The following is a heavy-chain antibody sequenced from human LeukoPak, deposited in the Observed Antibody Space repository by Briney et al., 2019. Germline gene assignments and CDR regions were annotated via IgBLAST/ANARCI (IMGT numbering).Heavy chain of an antibody. V-gene: IGHV1-46*01. Sequence: SVKASCKPSAYTFTSYYIHCVRQPPGQLLEWMGIITTSGGSISYAQNFKGRSTMTRDTSTSTVYMELTSLRSEDTDICYCARVRTIAAVDPDFDYWGQGTLVTVSS. CDR2: ITTSGGSI. CDR3: ARVRTIAAVDPDFDY. D-gene: IGHD6-13*01. J-gene: IGHJ4*02. CDR1: AYTFTSYY.